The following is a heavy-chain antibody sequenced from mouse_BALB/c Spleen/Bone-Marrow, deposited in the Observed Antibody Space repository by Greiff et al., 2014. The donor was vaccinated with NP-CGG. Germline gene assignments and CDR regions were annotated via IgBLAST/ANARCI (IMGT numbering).Heavy chain of an antibody. CDR2: IRNTANGYTS. V-gene: IGHV7-3*02. Sequence: EVMLVESGGGLVQPGGSLRLSCATSGFIFTDYYMSWVRQPPGKALEWLAFIRNTANGYTSEYSASVKGRFTISRDNSQSILDLLKITRRTEDSATDYCARCGSSFYWFFDVWGAGTTVTVSS. J-gene: IGHJ1*01. CDR1: GFIFTDYY. D-gene: IGHD1-1*01. CDR3: ARCGSSFYWFFDV.